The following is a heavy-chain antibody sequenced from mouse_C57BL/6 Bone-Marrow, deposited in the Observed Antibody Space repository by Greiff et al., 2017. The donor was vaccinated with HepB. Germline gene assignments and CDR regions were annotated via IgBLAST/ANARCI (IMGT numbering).Heavy chain of an antibody. D-gene: IGHD2-3*01. CDR3: ARSDLYPSWFAY. Sequence: ESGAELVKPGASVKISCKASGYAFSSYWMNWVKQRPGKGLEWIGQIYPGDGDTNYNGKFKGKATLTADKSSSTAYMQLSSLTSEDSAVYFCARSDLYPSWFAYWGQGTLVTVSA. V-gene: IGHV1-80*01. CDR2: IYPGDGDT. CDR1: GYAFSSYW. J-gene: IGHJ3*01.